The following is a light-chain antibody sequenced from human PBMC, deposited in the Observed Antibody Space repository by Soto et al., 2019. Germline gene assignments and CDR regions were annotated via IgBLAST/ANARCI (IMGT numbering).Light chain of an antibody. V-gene: IGKV3-15*01. CDR3: QQYKNWPLIT. CDR2: DAS. J-gene: IGKJ5*01. Sequence: EIVMTQSPATLSVSPGERATLSCRASQSVSSNLAWYQQKPGQAPRLLIYDASTRATGLPARFSGSGSGTEFTLTVSSLQSEDFAVYYCQQYKNWPLITFGQGTRLEIK. CDR1: QSVSSN.